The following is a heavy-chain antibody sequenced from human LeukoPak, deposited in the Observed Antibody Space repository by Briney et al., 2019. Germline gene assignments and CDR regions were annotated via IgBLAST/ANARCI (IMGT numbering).Heavy chain of an antibody. Sequence: PGGSLRLSCAASGFTLSDYYMTWLRQAPGKGLEWVSYISSSGSTIHYADSVKGRFAISRDNAKNSLYLQMNSLTAGDTAVYYCAGDSSGYSSSWGQGTLVSVSS. CDR3: AGDSSGYSSS. D-gene: IGHD2-2*01. CDR1: GFTLSDYY. V-gene: IGHV3-11*01. J-gene: IGHJ4*02. CDR2: ISSSGSTI.